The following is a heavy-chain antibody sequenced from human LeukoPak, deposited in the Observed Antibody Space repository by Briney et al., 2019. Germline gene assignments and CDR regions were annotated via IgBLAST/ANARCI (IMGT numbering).Heavy chain of an antibody. D-gene: IGHD6-19*01. CDR3: ARLRSGWDFDY. V-gene: IGHV5-51*01. CDR1: GYSFTTYW. J-gene: IGHJ4*02. CDR2: IFPGDSDT. Sequence: GESLRISCKGSGYSFTTYWIAWVRQMPGKGLEWMGIIFPGDSDTRYSPSFQGQVTISADKSISTAYLQWSSVKASDTAMYYCARLRSGWDFDYWGQGSLVTVSS.